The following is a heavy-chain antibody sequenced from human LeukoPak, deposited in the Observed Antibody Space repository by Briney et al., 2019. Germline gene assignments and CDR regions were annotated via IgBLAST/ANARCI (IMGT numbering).Heavy chain of an antibody. V-gene: IGHV4-38-2*01. J-gene: IGHJ4*02. CDR1: GYSLSRGYY. D-gene: IGHD3-10*01. Sequence: SETLSLTCAVSGYSLSRGYYWALLRPPPGKGMAWIGTVYHTGRTYYDPSRDSRVTISVDTSKDEFSLNLKSVAAADTAVYYCARAGWIITSGIDYWGQGALVTVSS. CDR2: VYHTGRT. CDR3: ARAGWIITSGIDY.